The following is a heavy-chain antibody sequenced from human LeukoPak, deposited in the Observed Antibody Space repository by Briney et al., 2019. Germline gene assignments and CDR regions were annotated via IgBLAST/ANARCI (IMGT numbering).Heavy chain of an antibody. D-gene: IGHD5-12*01. Sequence: PGGSLRLSCAASEFTFSSYWMKWVRQPPGKGLEWVASIKEDGSDKYYVDSVKGRFSISRDNAKNSLFLQMNSLRTEDTAVYYCARGGHFNFDYWGQGTLVIVSS. J-gene: IGHJ4*02. CDR3: ARGGHFNFDY. V-gene: IGHV3-7*01. CDR2: IKEDGSDK. CDR1: EFTFSSYW.